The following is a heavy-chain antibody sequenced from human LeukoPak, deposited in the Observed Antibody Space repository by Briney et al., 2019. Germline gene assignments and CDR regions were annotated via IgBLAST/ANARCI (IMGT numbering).Heavy chain of an antibody. CDR1: GFTVSSNY. CDR2: IYSGGST. J-gene: IGHJ4*02. V-gene: IGHV3-53*01. Sequence: GGSLRLSCAASGFTVSSNYMSWVRQAPGKGLEWVSVIYSGGSTYYADSVKGRFTVSRDISTNTLYLQMNSLRVEDTAVYYCAKDGMSMDSSWFDYWGQGTLVTVSS. CDR3: AKDGMSMDSSWFDY. D-gene: IGHD6-13*01.